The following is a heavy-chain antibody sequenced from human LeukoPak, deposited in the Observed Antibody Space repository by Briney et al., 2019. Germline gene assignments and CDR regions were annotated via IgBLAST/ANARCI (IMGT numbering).Heavy chain of an antibody. V-gene: IGHV4-34*01. CDR3: ARGYGPLLWFGEPRGWFDP. Sequence: SETLSLTCAVYGGSFSGYYWSWIRQPPGKGLEWIGEINHSGSTNYNPSLKSRVTISVDTSKNQFSLKLSSVTAADTAVHYCARGYGPLLWFGEPRGWFDPWGQGTLVTVSS. CDR1: GGSFSGYY. J-gene: IGHJ5*02. D-gene: IGHD3-10*01. CDR2: INHSGST.